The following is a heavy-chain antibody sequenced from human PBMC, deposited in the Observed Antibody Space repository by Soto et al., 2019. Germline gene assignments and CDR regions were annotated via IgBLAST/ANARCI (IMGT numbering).Heavy chain of an antibody. CDR2: IFYSGST. Sequence: QVQLQESGPGLVKPSETLSLTCTVSGSSVGRGGYYWSWIRQPPGKGLEWIGNIFYSGSTNYNPSLKSRVTISVDTSKNQFSLKLYSVTAADTAVYYCVRDVFCSGDSCYAGYYFGMDVWGQGTTVTVSS. V-gene: IGHV4-61*08. CDR1: GSSVGRGGYY. D-gene: IGHD2-15*01. J-gene: IGHJ6*02. CDR3: VRDVFCSGDSCYAGYYFGMDV.